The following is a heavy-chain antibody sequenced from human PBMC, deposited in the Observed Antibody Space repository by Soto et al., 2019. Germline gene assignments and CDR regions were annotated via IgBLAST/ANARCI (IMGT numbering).Heavy chain of an antibody. Sequence: QLQESGPGLVAPSHTLSLRCAVSGDSIGSGSFYWTWVRRVPGKGLEWIGFVSVSGNAFYNPSLNSRVAISIETSENQLSLRLLSVTAADAAVYFCARALGGVSSSGMDVWGQGTTVTVYS. J-gene: IGHJ6*02. D-gene: IGHD3-3*01. CDR2: VSVSGNA. CDR1: GDSIGSGSFY. CDR3: ARALGGVSSSGMDV. V-gene: IGHV4-31*11.